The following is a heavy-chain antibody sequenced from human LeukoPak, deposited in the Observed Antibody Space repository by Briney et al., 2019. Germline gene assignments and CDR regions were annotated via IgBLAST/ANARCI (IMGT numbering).Heavy chain of an antibody. Sequence: SETLSLTCTVSGGSISSSSYYWAWIRQPPGKGLEWSGSIHYSGSTYYNPSLQSRVTISIDTSKNQFSLKLRFVTAADTAVYYCARVRCSGGSCPYYYYYYYMDVWGKGTTVTVSS. V-gene: IGHV4-39*07. CDR2: IHYSGST. CDR1: GGSISSSSYY. D-gene: IGHD2-15*01. CDR3: ARVRCSGGSCPYYYYYYYMDV. J-gene: IGHJ6*03.